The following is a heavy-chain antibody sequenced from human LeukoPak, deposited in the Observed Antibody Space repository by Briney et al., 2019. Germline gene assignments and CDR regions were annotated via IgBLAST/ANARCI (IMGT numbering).Heavy chain of an antibody. CDR1: GFTFSSYS. CDR3: AKGRGITIFGVVDY. V-gene: IGHV3-23*01. CDR2: ISGSGGST. J-gene: IGHJ4*02. D-gene: IGHD3-3*01. Sequence: GGSLRLSCAASGFTFSSYSMNWVRQAPGKGLEWVSAISGSGGSTYYADSVKGRFTISRDNSKNTLYLQMNSLRAEDTAVYYCAKGRGITIFGVVDYWGQGTLVTVSS.